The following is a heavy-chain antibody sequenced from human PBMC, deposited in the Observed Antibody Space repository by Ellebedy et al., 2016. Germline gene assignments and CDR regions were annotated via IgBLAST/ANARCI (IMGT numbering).Heavy chain of an antibody. CDR3: AKDRDASSGYYYADAFDI. J-gene: IGHJ3*02. Sequence: GESLKISCAASRFNFSSYAMSWVRQAPGKGLQWVSAISGSGGSTYYADSVKGRFTISRDNSKNTLYLQMNSLRAEDSAVYYCAKDRDASSGYYYADAFDIWGQGTMVTVSS. CDR1: RFNFSSYA. D-gene: IGHD3-22*01. CDR2: ISGSGGST. V-gene: IGHV3-23*01.